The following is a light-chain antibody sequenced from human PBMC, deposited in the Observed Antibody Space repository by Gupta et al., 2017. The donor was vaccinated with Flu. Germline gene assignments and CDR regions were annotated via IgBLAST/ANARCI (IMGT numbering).Light chain of an antibody. J-gene: IGLJ1*01. CDR2: END. CDR1: SSNIGNNY. CDR3: AAWDSSLSAGV. V-gene: IGLV1-51*02. Sequence: QSVLTQPPLVSAAPGQKVTISCSGSSSNIGNNYISWYQQLPGTAPKLLIYENDKRPSGIPDRFSGSKSDTSATLGITGLQTGDEADYYCAAWDSSLSAGVFGTGTKVTVL.